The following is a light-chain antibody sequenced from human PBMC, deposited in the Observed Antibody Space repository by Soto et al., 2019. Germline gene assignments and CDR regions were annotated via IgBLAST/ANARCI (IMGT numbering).Light chain of an antibody. CDR2: QNY. Sequence: NFMLTQPHSVSESPGKTVTFSCTRSSGSIASNYVQWYQQRPGSSPTTVIYQNYQRPSGVPDRFSGSIDISSNSASLIISGLKTEDEADYYCQSYDSGTVVFGGGTKVTVL. CDR3: QSYDSGTVV. CDR1: SGSIASNY. V-gene: IGLV6-57*01. J-gene: IGLJ3*02.